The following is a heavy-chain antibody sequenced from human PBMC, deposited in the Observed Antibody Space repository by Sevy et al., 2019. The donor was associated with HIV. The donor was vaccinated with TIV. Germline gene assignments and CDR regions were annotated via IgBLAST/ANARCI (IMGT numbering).Heavy chain of an antibody. V-gene: IGHV3-21*01. D-gene: IGHD6-13*01. CDR3: ARSWEQQVTAAFAI. Sequence: GGSLRLSCAASGFTFSSYSMNWVRQAPGKGLEWVASITNRSSYKYYADSVKGRFTISRDNAKNSLYLQMNSLRPEDTAVYYCARSWEQQVTAAFAIWGQGPMVT. CDR2: ITNRSSYK. J-gene: IGHJ3*02. CDR1: GFTFSSYS.